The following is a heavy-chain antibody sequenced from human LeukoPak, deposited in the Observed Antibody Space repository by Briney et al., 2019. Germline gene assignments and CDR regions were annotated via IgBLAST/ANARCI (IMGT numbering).Heavy chain of an antibody. CDR1: GFTFSSSA. J-gene: IGHJ4*02. CDR3: AKRGDYDSSGYYFDY. CDR2: ISRSGGST. V-gene: IGHV3-23*01. Sequence: GGSLRLSCAASGFTFSSSAMSWVRQAPGKGLEWVSAISRSGGSTYYADSVRGRFTISRDNSRNTLYFHMNSLRAEDTAVYYCAKRGDYDSSGYYFDYWGQGALVTVSS. D-gene: IGHD3-22*01.